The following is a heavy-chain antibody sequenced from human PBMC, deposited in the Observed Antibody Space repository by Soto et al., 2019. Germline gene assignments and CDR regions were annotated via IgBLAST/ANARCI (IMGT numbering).Heavy chain of an antibody. J-gene: IGHJ2*01. V-gene: IGHV1-18*01. CDR2: ISAYNGNT. CDR1: GGTFSSYT. Sequence: ASVKVSCKASGGTFSSYTISWVRQAPGQGLEWMGRISAYNGNTNYAQKLQGRVTMTTDTSTSTAYMELRSLRSDDTAVYYCARELLYGANYWYFDLWGRGTLVTVSS. CDR3: ARELLYGANYWYFDL. D-gene: IGHD4-17*01.